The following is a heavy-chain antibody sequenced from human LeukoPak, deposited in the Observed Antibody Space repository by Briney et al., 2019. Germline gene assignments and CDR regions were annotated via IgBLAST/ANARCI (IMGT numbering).Heavy chain of an antibody. Sequence: PSETLSLTCTVSGGSISSSSYYWGWIRQPPGKGLEWIGSIYYSGSAYYNPSLKSRVTISVDTSKNQFSLKLSSVTAADTAVYYCARNRRYSGSYFWFDPWGQGTLVTVSS. CDR2: IYYSGSA. CDR1: GGSISSSSYY. CDR3: ARNRRYSGSYFWFDP. V-gene: IGHV4-39*07. J-gene: IGHJ5*02. D-gene: IGHD1-26*01.